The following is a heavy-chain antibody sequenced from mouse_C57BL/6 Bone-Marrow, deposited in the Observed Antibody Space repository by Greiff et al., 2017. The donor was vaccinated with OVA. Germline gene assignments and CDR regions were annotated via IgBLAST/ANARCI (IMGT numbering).Heavy chain of an antibody. CDR2: IDPANGDT. D-gene: IGHD1-1*01. CDR1: GFNIKDDY. Sequence: EVQLQQSGAELVRPGASVKLSCTASGFNIKDDYMHWVKQRPEQGLEWIGWIDPANGDTEYASKFQGKATITADTSSNTAYLQLNSLTSEDTAVYYCTTDYYGSSYVFDYWGQGTTLTVSS. CDR3: TTDYYGSSYVFDY. V-gene: IGHV14-4*01. J-gene: IGHJ2*01.